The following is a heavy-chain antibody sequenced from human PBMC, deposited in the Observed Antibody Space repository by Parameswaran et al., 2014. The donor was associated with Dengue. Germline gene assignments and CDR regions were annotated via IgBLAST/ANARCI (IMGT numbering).Heavy chain of an antibody. CDR2: ISAYNGNT. V-gene: IGHV1-18*01. J-gene: IGHJ5*02. Sequence: WVRQAPGQGLEWMGWISAYNGNTNYAQKLQGRVTMTTDTSTSTAYMELRSLRSDDTAAYYCASLQQKRYCSSTSCSMFNWFDPWGQGTLVTVSS. D-gene: IGHD2-2*01. CDR3: ASLQQKRYCSSTSCSMFNWFDP.